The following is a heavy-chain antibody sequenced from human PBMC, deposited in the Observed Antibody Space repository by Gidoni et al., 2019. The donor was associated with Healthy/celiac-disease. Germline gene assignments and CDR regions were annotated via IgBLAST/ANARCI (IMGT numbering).Heavy chain of an antibody. CDR3: ARQQGPPPSILWHPTDY. V-gene: IGHV5-51*01. J-gene: IGHJ4*02. Sequence: EVQLVQSGAEVKTPGESLKISCTGSGYSFTSSWIGWGRQMPGKGLEWMGIIYLGDSDTRYSPSFQGQVTISADKSISTAYLQWSSLKASDTAMYYCARQQGPPPSILWHPTDYWGQGTLVTVSS. D-gene: IGHD2-21*01. CDR1: GYSFTSSW. CDR2: IYLGDSDT.